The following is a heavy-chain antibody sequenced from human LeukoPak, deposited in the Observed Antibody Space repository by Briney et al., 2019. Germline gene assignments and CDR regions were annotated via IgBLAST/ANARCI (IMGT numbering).Heavy chain of an antibody. Sequence: ASVKVPCKASGYTFTSYGISWVRQAPGQGLEWMGWISAYNGNTNYAQKLQGRVTMTTDTSTSTAYMELRSLRSDDTAVYYCAVGPNYYGSGSSFDYWGQGTLVTVSS. J-gene: IGHJ4*02. V-gene: IGHV1-18*01. D-gene: IGHD3-10*01. CDR1: GYTFTSYG. CDR3: AVGPNYYGSGSSFDY. CDR2: ISAYNGNT.